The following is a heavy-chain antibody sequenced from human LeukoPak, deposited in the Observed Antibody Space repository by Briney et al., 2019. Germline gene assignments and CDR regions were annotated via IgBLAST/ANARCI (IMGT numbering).Heavy chain of an antibody. CDR1: GFTFSSYA. D-gene: IGHD2-2*01. V-gene: IGHV3-23*01. Sequence: GGSLRLSCAASGFTFSSYAVSWVRQAPGKGLEWVSAISGSGGSTYYADSVKGRFTISRDNAKNSLYLQMNSLRAEDTAVYYCASGTAANRYWGQGTLVTVSS. CDR2: ISGSGGST. J-gene: IGHJ4*02. CDR3: ASGTAANRY.